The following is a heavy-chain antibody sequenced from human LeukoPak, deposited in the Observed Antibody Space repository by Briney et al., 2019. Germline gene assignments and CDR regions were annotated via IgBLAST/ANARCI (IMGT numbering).Heavy chain of an antibody. Sequence: NPSETLSLTCTVSGGSISSYYWSWTRQPPGKGLEWIGYIYYSGSTNYNPSLKSRVTISETSKNQFSLKLSSVTAADTAVYYCASEYCSSTSCYPLNWGQGTLVTVSS. CDR2: IYYSGST. V-gene: IGHV4-59*01. CDR1: GGSISSYY. J-gene: IGHJ4*02. D-gene: IGHD2-2*01. CDR3: ASEYCSSTSCYPLN.